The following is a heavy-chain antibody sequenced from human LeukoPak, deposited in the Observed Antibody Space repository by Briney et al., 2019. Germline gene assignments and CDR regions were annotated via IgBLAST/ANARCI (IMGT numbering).Heavy chain of an antibody. V-gene: IGHV3-21*01. J-gene: IGHJ5*02. CDR1: GFTFSSYS. D-gene: IGHD1-7*01. Sequence: GGSLRLSCAASGFTFSSYSMNWVRQAPGKGLEWVSSISSSSSYIYYADSVKGRFTISRDNAKNSLYLQMSSLRAEDTAVYYCARSVGTTHPHRWGQGTLVTASS. CDR3: ARSVGTTHPHR. CDR2: ISSSSSYI.